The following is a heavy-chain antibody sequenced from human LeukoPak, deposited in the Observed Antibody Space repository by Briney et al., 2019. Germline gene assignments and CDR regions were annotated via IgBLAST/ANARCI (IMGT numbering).Heavy chain of an antibody. D-gene: IGHD1-20*01. CDR2: INPSGGST. CDR1: GYTFTSYY. V-gene: IGHV1-46*01. J-gene: IGHJ3*02. CDR3: ARGGYNWNDVGAFDI. Sequence: ASVKVSCTASGYTFTSYYMHWVRQAPGQGLEWMGIINPSGGSTSYAQKFQGRVTMTRDTSTSTVYMELSSLRSEDTAVYYCARGGYNWNDVGAFDIWGQGTMVTVSS.